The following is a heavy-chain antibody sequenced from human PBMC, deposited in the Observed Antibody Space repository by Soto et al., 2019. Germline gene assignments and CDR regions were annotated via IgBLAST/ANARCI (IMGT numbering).Heavy chain of an antibody. CDR3: ARTYYYDSTRLLYAFDI. CDR1: GFTFSDYY. Sequence: QVQLVESGGGLVKPGGSLRLSCAASGFTFSDYYMSWIRQAPGKGLEWVSYISSSGSTIYYADSVKGRFSISRDNAKNSLYLQMNSLRAEDTAVHYCARTYYYDSTRLLYAFDIWGQGTMVTVSS. V-gene: IGHV3-11*01. D-gene: IGHD3-22*01. CDR2: ISSSGSTI. J-gene: IGHJ3*02.